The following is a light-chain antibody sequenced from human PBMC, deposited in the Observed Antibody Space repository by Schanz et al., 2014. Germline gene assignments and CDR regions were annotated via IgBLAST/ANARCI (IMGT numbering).Light chain of an antibody. J-gene: IGKJ2*01. CDR3: QQYATAPVT. CDR1: QSVSTY. V-gene: IGKV3-15*01. Sequence: EIVMTQSPVTLSVSPGERATLSCRASQSVSTYLAWYQQKPGQAPRLIIYGGSTRATGIPARFSGSGSGTEFTLTISSLQSEDFAVYYCQQYATAPVTFGQGTRLEIK. CDR2: GGS.